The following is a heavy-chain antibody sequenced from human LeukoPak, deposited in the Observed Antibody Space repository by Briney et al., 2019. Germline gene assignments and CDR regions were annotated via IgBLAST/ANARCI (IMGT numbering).Heavy chain of an antibody. CDR2: ISSDGRAK. V-gene: IGHV3-30*18. Sequence: GGSLRLSCAASGFTFSSYWMSWVRQAPGKGLEWVAVISSDGRAKYYADSVKGRFTISRDNSKKTVYLEMNSLGEDDTAVYYCAKDRDLSDSSTYWVHWGQGTLVTVSS. J-gene: IGHJ4*02. CDR3: AKDRDLSDSSTYWVH. CDR1: GFTFSSYW. D-gene: IGHD3-22*01.